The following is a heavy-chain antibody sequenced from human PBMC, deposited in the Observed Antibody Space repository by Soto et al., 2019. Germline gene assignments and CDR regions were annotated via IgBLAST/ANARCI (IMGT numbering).Heavy chain of an antibody. CDR3: ARGQVAGNFYYYGMDV. V-gene: IGHV1-69*01. CDR2: IIPLFGSP. Sequence: QVQLVQSGAEVAKPGSSVKVSCKASGDTFMNYAMSWVRQGPRQGLEWMGGIIPLFGSPKYAQKFQDRVKITADESTSTVYMEVSSLRADATGVYYCARGQVAGNFYYYGMDVWGQGTTVTVS. J-gene: IGHJ6*02. CDR1: GDTFMNYA. D-gene: IGHD6-19*01.